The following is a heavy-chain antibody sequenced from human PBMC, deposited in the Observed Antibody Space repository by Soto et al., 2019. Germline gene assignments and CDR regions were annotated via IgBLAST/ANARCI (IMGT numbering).Heavy chain of an antibody. Sequence: GGSLRLSCAAAGFTFSIYSMNWVSQAPGKGLEWLSFIGISNNIYYADSVKGRFTISRDNSKNTLYLQMNSRRAEDTAVYYCAIDRYYDSSGYRPRPYYYGMDVWGQGTTVTVSS. CDR2: IGISNNI. J-gene: IGHJ6*02. D-gene: IGHD3-22*01. CDR1: GFTFSIYS. CDR3: AIDRYYDSSGYRPRPYYYGMDV. V-gene: IGHV3-21*01.